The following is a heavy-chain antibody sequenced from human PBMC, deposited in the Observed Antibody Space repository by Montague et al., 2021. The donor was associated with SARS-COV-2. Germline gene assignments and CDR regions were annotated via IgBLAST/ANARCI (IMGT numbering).Heavy chain of an antibody. V-gene: IGHV4-61*08. CDR2: IYYSGST. CDR3: ARVELAAAATRSDY. D-gene: IGHD6-13*01. Sequence: SETLSLTCTVSGGSVSSGGYYWSWIRQPPGKGLEWIGYIYYSGSTNYNPSLKSRVTISLDTSKNQFSLKLTSVTAADTAVYYCARVELAAAATRSDYWGQGTPVTVSS. CDR1: GGSVSSGGYY. J-gene: IGHJ4*02.